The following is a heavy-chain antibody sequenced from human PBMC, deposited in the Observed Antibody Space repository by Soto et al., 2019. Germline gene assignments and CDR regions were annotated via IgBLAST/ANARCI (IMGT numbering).Heavy chain of an antibody. CDR3: ARAADGDPFFFDY. V-gene: IGHV3-33*01. J-gene: IGHJ4*02. CDR1: GFTFSSYG. CDR2: IWYDGSNK. Sequence: QVQLVESGGGVVQPGRSLRLSCAASGFTFSSYGMHWVRQAPGKGLEWVAVIWYDGSNKYYADSVKGRFTISRDNSKNTLYLQMNSLRAEDTVVYYCARAADGDPFFFDYWGQGTLVTVSS. D-gene: IGHD4-17*01.